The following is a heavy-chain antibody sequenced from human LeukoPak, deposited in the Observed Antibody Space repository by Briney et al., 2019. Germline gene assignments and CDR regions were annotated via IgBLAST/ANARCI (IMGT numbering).Heavy chain of an antibody. CDR2: ISYDGSTK. Sequence: GGSLRLSCAASGFTFGTYAMHWVRQAPGKGLEWVAVISYDGSTKYYADSVKGRFTISRDNSKNTLYLQMNSLRAEDTAVYYCAREKWLRGFDYWGQGTLVTVSS. CDR1: GFTFGTYA. J-gene: IGHJ4*02. D-gene: IGHD5-12*01. V-gene: IGHV3-30*04. CDR3: AREKWLRGFDY.